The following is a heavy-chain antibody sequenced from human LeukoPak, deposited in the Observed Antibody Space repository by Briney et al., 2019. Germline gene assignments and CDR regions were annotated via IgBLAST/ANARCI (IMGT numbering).Heavy chain of an antibody. V-gene: IGHV3-20*04. J-gene: IGHJ4*02. CDR3: AREIRRYYYDSSGYYQLDY. D-gene: IGHD3-22*01. Sequence: GSLRLSCAASGFTFDDYGMSWVRQAPGKGLEWVSGINWNGGSTGYADSVKGRFTISRDNAKNSLYLQMNSLRAEDTALYYCAREIRRYYYDSSGYYQLDYWGQGTLVTVSS. CDR1: GFTFDDYG. CDR2: INWNGGST.